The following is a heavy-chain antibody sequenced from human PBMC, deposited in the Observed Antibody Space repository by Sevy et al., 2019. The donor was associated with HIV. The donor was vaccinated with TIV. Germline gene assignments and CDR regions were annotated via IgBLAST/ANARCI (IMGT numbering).Heavy chain of an antibody. D-gene: IGHD5-18*01. CDR3: ARGKSGYGYGLNS. V-gene: IGHV3-66*01. J-gene: IGHJ4*02. Sequence: GGYLRLSCAASGFTVSSNYMTWVRQAPGKGLEGVSVIYSDGTTYHADSVKDRFTISRDNSKNTLYLQMYSLRAEDTAVYYCARGKSGYGYGLNSWGQGTLVTVSS. CDR1: GFTVSSNY. CDR2: IYSDGTT.